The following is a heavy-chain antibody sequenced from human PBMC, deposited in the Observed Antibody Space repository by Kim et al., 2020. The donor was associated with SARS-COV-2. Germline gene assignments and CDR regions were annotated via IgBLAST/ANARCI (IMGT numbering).Heavy chain of an antibody. J-gene: IGHJ3*02. V-gene: IGHV4-4*02. Sequence: NYNPSLKSRVTISVDKSKNQFSLKLSSVTAADTAVYYCARVLTGKDAFDIWGQGTMVTVSS. CDR3: ARVLTGKDAFDI. D-gene: IGHD1-20*01.